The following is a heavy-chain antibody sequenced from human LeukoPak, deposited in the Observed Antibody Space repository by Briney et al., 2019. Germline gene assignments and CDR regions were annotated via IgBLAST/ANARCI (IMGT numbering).Heavy chain of an antibody. V-gene: IGHV5-51*01. Sequence: GESLKISCKGSGYRFTSYWIGWVRQMPGKGLEWMGIIYPGDSDARYSPSFQGHVTISADKSISTAYLQWSSLKASDTAMYYCARRIQMYCSSTSCYLGAFDIWGQGTMVTVSS. J-gene: IGHJ3*02. CDR3: ARRIQMYCSSTSCYLGAFDI. D-gene: IGHD2-2*01. CDR2: IYPGDSDA. CDR1: GYRFTSYW.